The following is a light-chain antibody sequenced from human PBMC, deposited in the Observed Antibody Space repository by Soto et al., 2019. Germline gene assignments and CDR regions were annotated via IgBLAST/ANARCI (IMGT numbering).Light chain of an antibody. Sequence: EIVLTQYPGTLSLSPGEIATLSFRASESVISGYVAWYQQKPGQAPRLLIYSASTRVTGIPDRFSGSGSGTDFTLTISSLEPEDFAVYYCQQRSNWPPFTFGQGTRLEIK. CDR2: SAS. V-gene: IGKV3D-20*02. CDR1: ESVISGY. J-gene: IGKJ5*01. CDR3: QQRSNWPPFT.